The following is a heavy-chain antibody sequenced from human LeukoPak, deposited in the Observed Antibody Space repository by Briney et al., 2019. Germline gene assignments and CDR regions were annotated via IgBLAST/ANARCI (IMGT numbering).Heavy chain of an antibody. CDR3: AREPSTNYYDSSGYFLDY. J-gene: IGHJ4*02. CDR2: IDSDGSDT. D-gene: IGHD3-22*01. Sequence: PGGSLRLSCAASGFTFSSYWMHWVRQAPGKGLVWVSRIDSDGSDTTYADPVKGRFTISRDNAKNSLYLQMNSLRAEDTAVYYCAREPSTNYYDSSGYFLDYWGQGTLVTVSS. V-gene: IGHV3-74*01. CDR1: GFTFSSYW.